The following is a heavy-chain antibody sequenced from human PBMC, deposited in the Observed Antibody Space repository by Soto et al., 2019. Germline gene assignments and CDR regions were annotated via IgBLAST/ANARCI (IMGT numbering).Heavy chain of an antibody. CDR3: ARIDILTGYYIPLQPYYFDY. Sequence: GASVKVSCKASGGTFSSYAISWVRQAPGQGLEWMGGIIPIFGTANYAQKFQGRVTITADESTSTAYMELSRLRSDDTAVYYCARIDILTGYYIPLQPYYFDYWGQGTLVTVSS. D-gene: IGHD3-9*01. CDR1: GGTFSSYA. CDR2: IIPIFGTA. J-gene: IGHJ4*02. V-gene: IGHV1-69*13.